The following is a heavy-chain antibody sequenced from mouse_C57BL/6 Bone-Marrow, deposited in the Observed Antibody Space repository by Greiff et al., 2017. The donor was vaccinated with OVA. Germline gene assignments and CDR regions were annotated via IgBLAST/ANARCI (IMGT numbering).Heavy chain of an antibody. CDR3: ARELGRRAWFAY. D-gene: IGHD4-1*01. CDR1: GYTFTSYT. Sequence: VQLQQPGAELARPGASVKMSCKASGYTFTSYTMHWVKQRPGQGLEWIGYINPSSGYTKYNQKFKDKATLTADKSSSTAYMQLSSLTSEDSAVYYCARELGRRAWFAYWGQGTLVTVSA. V-gene: IGHV1-4*01. CDR2: INPSSGYT. J-gene: IGHJ3*01.